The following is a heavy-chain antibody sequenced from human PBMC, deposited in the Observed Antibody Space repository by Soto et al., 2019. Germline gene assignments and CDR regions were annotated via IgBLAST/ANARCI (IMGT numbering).Heavy chain of an antibody. J-gene: IGHJ6*02. CDR1: GFTFSSYG. CDR3: ARGGRFAESSMDV. V-gene: IGHV3-33*01. D-gene: IGHD3-10*01. Sequence: GGALRLSCAASGFTFSSYGMHWVRQAPGKGLEWVAVIWYDGSNKYYADSVKGRFTISRDNSKNTLYLQMNSLRAEDTAVYYCARGGRFAESSMDVWGQGTTVTV. CDR2: IWYDGSNK.